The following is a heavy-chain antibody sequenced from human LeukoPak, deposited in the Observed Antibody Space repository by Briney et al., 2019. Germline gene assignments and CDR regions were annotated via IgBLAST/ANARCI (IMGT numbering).Heavy chain of an antibody. V-gene: IGHV3-23*01. J-gene: IGHJ4*02. CDR2: ISRSGAYA. Sequence: GGSLRLSCAASGFTFQNFDMSWVRQAPGKGLEWVSSISRSGAYAHYADSVKGRFTISRDNSNSTLFLQMNSLRGDDTAVYYCVRGASHLAYWGQGTLVTASS. CDR3: VRGASHLAY. D-gene: IGHD4/OR15-4a*01. CDR1: GFTFQNFD.